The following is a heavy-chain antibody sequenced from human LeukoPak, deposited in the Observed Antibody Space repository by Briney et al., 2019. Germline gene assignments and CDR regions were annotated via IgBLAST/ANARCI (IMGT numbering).Heavy chain of an antibody. Sequence: GGSLRLSCAASGFTLSSYAMSWVRQAPGKGLEWVSLISGNAGSTYYADSVKGRFTISRDITKNTLYLQMNSLRAEDTAVYYCARGSPIQPDYWGQGTLVTVSS. V-gene: IGHV3-23*01. CDR3: ARGSPIQPDY. J-gene: IGHJ4*02. CDR1: GFTLSSYA. CDR2: ISGNAGST.